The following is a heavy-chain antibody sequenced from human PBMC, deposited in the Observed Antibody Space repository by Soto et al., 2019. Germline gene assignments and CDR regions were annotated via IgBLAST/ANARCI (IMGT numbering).Heavy chain of an antibody. CDR2: INAGNGNT. D-gene: IGHD3-3*01. Sequence: ASVKVSCKASGYTFTSYAMHWVRQAPGQRLEWMGWINAGNGNTKYSQKFQGRVTITRDTSASTAYMELSSLRSEDTAVYYCARAALRFLEWLTPGDWFDPWGQGSLVTVSS. CDR3: ARAALRFLEWLTPGDWFDP. CDR1: GYTFTSYA. J-gene: IGHJ5*02. V-gene: IGHV1-3*01.